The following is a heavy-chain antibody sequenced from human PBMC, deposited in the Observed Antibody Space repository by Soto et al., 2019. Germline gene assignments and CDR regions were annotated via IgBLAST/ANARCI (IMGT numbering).Heavy chain of an antibody. CDR1: GGTFSSYA. Sequence: QVQLLQSGAEVKKPGSSVKVSCKASGGTFSSYAISWLRQAPVQGLEWMGGIIPIFGTANYEQKFHVRVTITADESTSTAYMELSSLRSEDTAVYYCARGGFAVRDGYNWGQGTLVTVSS. V-gene: IGHV1-69*01. J-gene: IGHJ4*02. D-gene: IGHD5-12*01. CDR3: ARGGFAVRDGYN. CDR2: IIPIFGTA.